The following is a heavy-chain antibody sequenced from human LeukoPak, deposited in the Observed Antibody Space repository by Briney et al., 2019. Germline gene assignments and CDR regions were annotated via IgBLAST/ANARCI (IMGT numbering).Heavy chain of an antibody. V-gene: IGHV3-73*01. J-gene: IGHJ4*02. Sequence: PGGSLRLSCAASGFTFSTYSMNWARQASGKGLEWVGRIRSKANSYATAYAASVKGRFTISRDDSKNTAYLQMNSLKTEDTAVYYCTSLDYYGSGSSYWGQGTLVTVSS. CDR1: GFTFSTYS. CDR2: IRSKANSYAT. CDR3: TSLDYYGSGSSY. D-gene: IGHD3-10*01.